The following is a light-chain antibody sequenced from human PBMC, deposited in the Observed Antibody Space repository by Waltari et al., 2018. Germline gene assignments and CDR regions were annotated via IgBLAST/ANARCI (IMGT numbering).Light chain of an antibody. V-gene: IGKV1-6*01. CDR3: LQDYNWT. CDR1: QGIRND. CDR2: AAS. J-gene: IGKJ1*01. Sequence: AIQMTQSPSSLSASVGDRVTITCRASQGIRNDLGWYQQKPGKAPKLLIYAASSVTSGVPSRFSGSGSGTDFPLTISSLQPDDFATYYCLQDYNWTFGQGTKVEIK.